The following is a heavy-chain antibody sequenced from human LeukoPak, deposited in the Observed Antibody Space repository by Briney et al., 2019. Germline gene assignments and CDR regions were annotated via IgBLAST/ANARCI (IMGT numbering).Heavy chain of an antibody. J-gene: IGHJ1*01. CDR2: IRYDGSNK. Sequence: GGSLRLSCAASGFAFSSYGMHWVRQAPGKGLEWVAFIRYDGSNKYYADSVKGRFTISRDNSKDTLYLQMNSLRAEDTAVYYCAKDRSGPAEHWGQGTLVTVSS. CDR3: AKDRSGPAEH. CDR1: GFAFSSYG. V-gene: IGHV3-30*02.